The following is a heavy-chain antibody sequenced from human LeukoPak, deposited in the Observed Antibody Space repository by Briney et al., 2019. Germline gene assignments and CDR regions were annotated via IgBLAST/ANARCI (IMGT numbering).Heavy chain of an antibody. V-gene: IGHV3-30-3*01. J-gene: IGHJ5*02. Sequence: PGGSLRLSCAATGFTFNTFAMHWVRQAPGKGLEWPGLISYDGDKQIYPASVKGRFSFSRDNSNNTLYLQMNNLRPEDTALYYCARESHEGATRAYNWFDPWGQGTLVSVSS. CDR2: ISYDGDKQ. CDR1: GFTFNTFA. D-gene: IGHD1-26*01. CDR3: ARESHEGATRAYNWFDP.